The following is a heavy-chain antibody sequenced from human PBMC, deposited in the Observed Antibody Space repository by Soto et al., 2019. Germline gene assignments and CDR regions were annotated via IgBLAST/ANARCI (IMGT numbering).Heavy chain of an antibody. CDR1: GXTVSSNY. D-gene: IGHD3-22*01. V-gene: IGHV3-53*01. CDR3: ARSPFIYYDSSGYGPGAFDI. CDR2: VYSGGST. Sequence: LRLSFAASGXTVSSNYMSWVRQAPGKGLEWVSVVYSGGSTYYADSVKGRFTISRDNSKNTLYLQMNSLRAEDTAVYYCARSPFIYYDSSGYGPGAFDIWGQGTMVTV. J-gene: IGHJ3*02.